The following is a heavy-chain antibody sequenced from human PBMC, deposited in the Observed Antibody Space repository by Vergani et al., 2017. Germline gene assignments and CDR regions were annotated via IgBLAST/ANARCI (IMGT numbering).Heavy chain of an antibody. CDR3: ARAGSGWLYYYYMDV. V-gene: IGHV3-30-3*01. CDR1: GFTFSSYA. CDR2: ISYDGSNK. J-gene: IGHJ6*03. Sequence: QVQLVESGGGVVQPGRSLRLSCAASGFTFSSYAMHWVRQAPGKGLEWVAVISYDGSNKYYADSVKGRFTISRDNSKNTLYLQMNSLRAEDTAVYYCARAGSGWLYYYYMDVWGKGTTVTVSS. D-gene: IGHD6-19*01.